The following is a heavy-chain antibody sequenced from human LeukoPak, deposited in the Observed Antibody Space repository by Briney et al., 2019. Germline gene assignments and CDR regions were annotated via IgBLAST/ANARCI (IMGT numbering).Heavy chain of an antibody. V-gene: IGHV1-18*01. J-gene: IGHJ4*02. Sequence: ASVKVSCKASGYTFTDYGFTWVRQAPGQGLEWMGWISALNGNANYAHKFRGRVTLTRDTSTGTAYMELRSLKSDDTAVYYCARDKKYKLMILDFGGQGPLTTV. CDR1: GYTFTDYG. D-gene: IGHD3-16*01. CDR3: ARDKKYKLMILDF. CDR2: ISALNGNA.